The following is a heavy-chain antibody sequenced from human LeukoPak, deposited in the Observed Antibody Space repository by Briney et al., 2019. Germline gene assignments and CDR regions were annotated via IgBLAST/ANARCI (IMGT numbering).Heavy chain of an antibody. CDR1: GGSISSYY. Sequence: SETLSLTCTVSGGSISSYYWSWIRQPAGKGLEWIGRIYTSGSTNYNPSLKSRVTMSVDTSKNQFSLKLSSVTAADTAVYYCARDTFDFRSGYSWYFDYWGQGTLVTVSS. CDR3: ARDTFDFRSGYSWYFDY. D-gene: IGHD3-3*01. J-gene: IGHJ4*02. CDR2: IYTSGST. V-gene: IGHV4-4*07.